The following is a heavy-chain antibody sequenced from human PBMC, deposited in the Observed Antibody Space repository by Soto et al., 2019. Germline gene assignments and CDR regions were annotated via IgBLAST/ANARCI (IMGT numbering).Heavy chain of an antibody. J-gene: IGHJ6*02. V-gene: IGHV1-69*01. D-gene: IGHD6-13*01. CDR1: GGTFSSYA. Sequence: QVQLVQSGAEVKKPGSSVKVSCKASGGTFSSYAISWVRQAPGQGLEWMGGIIPIFGTANYAQKFQGRVTMTADESTSTAYMELSSLRSEDTAVYYCARIAAACTSYYYYGMDFWGQGTTVTVSS. CDR2: IIPIFGTA. CDR3: ARIAAACTSYYYYGMDF.